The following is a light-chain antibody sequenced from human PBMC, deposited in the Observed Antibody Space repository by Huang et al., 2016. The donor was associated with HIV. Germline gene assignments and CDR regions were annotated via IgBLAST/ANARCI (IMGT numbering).Light chain of an antibody. CDR1: QGISNY. V-gene: IGKV1-27*01. CDR2: AAS. CDR3: QKYNSAFT. Sequence: DIQMTQSPSSLSASVGDRVTITCRASQGISNYLAWYQQKPGKVPKLLIYAASTLQSGVPSRVSGSGSGTDFTLTISSLQPEDVATYYCQKYNSAFTFGGGTKVEIK. J-gene: IGKJ4*01.